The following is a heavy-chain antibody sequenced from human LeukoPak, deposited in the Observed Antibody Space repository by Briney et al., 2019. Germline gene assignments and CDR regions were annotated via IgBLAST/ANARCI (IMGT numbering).Heavy chain of an antibody. Sequence: PSGTLSLTCTVSGASISSSYWSWVRQPPGKRVEWVGFIYYSGSTNSNPSLKSRVTISADTSKNQFSLKLSSVTAADTALYYCVRGNYDNRGYSNAFDIWGQGAMVTVSS. CDR2: IYYSGST. CDR3: VRGNYDNRGYSNAFDI. D-gene: IGHD3-22*01. V-gene: IGHV4-59*01. J-gene: IGHJ3*02. CDR1: GASISSSY.